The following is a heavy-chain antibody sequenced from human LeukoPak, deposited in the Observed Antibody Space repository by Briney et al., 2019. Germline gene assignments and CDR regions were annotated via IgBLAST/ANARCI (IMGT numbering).Heavy chain of an antibody. CDR1: GGSISSGSYY. Sequence: PSETLSLTCTVSGGSISSGSYYWSWIRQPAGKGLEWIGRIYTSGSTNYNPSLKSRVTMSVDTSKNQFSLKLSSVTAADTAVYYCARDNEQLARGFDYWGQGTLVTVSS. V-gene: IGHV4-61*02. D-gene: IGHD6-6*01. J-gene: IGHJ4*02. CDR2: IYTSGST. CDR3: ARDNEQLARGFDY.